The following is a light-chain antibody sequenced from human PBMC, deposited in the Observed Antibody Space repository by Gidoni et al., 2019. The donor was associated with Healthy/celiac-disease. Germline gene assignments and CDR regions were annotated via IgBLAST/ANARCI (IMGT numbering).Light chain of an antibody. V-gene: IGKV3-15*01. CDR2: GAS. CDR1: QSVSSN. CDR3: QQYNNWPPWT. J-gene: IGKJ1*01. Sequence: EIVMTQSPATLSVSPGERATLSCRASQSVSSNLAWYQQKPGQAPRLLIYGASTRATGIPARFSGRGSGTEFTLTIRSLQSEDFAVYYCQQYNNWPPWTFGQXTKVEIK.